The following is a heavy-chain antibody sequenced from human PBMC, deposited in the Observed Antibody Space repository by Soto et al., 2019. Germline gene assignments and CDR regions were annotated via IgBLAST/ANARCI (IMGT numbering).Heavy chain of an antibody. CDR2: IYHSGST. V-gene: IGHV4-30-2*01. CDR3: AAGGGLPRYY. CDR1: AGSISSGGYS. D-gene: IGHD5-12*01. Sequence: QLQLQESGSGLVKPSQILSLTCAVSAGSISSGGYSWSWIRQPPGKGLEWIGYIYHSGSTYYNPSLKSRVTISVDRSKNQFSLKLSSVTAEDTAVYYCAAGGGLPRYYWGQGTLVTVS. J-gene: IGHJ4*02.